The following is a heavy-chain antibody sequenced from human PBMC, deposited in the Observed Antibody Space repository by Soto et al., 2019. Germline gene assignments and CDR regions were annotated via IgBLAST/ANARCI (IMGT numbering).Heavy chain of an antibody. CDR2: ISKSGGTT. J-gene: IGHJ4*02. CDR1: GFTFSAYE. V-gene: IGHV3-48*03. Sequence: GGSLRLSCAASGFTFSAYEMHWVRQAPGQGLEWVSYISKSGGTTYYADSVKGRFTISRDDAKNSAYLQMSSLRPEDMAVYKCVREGHYYFDYWGQGALVTVSS. CDR3: VREGHYYFDY.